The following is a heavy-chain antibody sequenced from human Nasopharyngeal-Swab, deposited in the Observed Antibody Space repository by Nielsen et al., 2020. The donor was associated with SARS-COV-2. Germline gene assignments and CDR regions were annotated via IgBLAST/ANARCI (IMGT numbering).Heavy chain of an antibody. CDR2: VYVGNGDT. J-gene: IGHJ4*02. CDR1: GFSFTNYV. V-gene: IGHV1-3*01. Sequence: VKVSCKASGFSFTNYVIHWVRQAPGQRPEWMGWVYVGNGDTQYTPNFQGRVTFTRDTSANTAYMEMSSLTSEDTAVFYCASPDYGDYWGQGTLVTVSS. CDR3: ASPDYGDY.